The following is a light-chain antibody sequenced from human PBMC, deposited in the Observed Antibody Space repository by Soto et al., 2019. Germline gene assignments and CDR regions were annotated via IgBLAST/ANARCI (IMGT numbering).Light chain of an antibody. J-gene: IGLJ1*01. CDR2: EVT. CDR3: CSYAGRYTYV. Sequence: QSVLTQPPSASGSPGQSVTISCIGTSSDVGRYNYVSWYQHHPGKAPKLIIYEVTKRPSGVPDRFSGSKSGNTASLTVSGLQADDEADYYCCSYAGRYTYVFGTGTKVTVL. CDR1: SSDVGRYNY. V-gene: IGLV2-8*01.